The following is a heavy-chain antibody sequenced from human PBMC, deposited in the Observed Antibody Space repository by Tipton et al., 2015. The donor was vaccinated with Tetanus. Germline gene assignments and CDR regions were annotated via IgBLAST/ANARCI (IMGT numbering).Heavy chain of an antibody. CDR2: IYYSGAT. Sequence: LRLSCTVSGASVRSLNHYWSWLRQPPGKPLEWVSDIYYSGATEYNPSLQSRVTTSLHASQRQFCLKLTSVTPADTAIYYWARKVRQFCSGDCYPTAYDIWGHGTMVTVSS. CDR3: ARKVRQFCSGDCYPTAYDI. J-gene: IGHJ3*02. CDR1: GASVRSLNHY. V-gene: IGHV4-61*01. D-gene: IGHD2-21*02.